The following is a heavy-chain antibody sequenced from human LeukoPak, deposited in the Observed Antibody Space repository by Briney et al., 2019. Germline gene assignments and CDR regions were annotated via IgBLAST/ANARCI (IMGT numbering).Heavy chain of an antibody. J-gene: IGHJ4*02. CDR3: ARSLGGRLDHFDY. V-gene: IGHV4-59*08. CDR2: IYHSGST. Sequence: PSDPLSLTCTVCGGSISSYHWSWIRQPPGKGLEWIGYIYHSGSTNDNPSLKSRGTISVDTSKNQFSLRLSSVTAADTAVYYCARSLGGRLDHFDYWGQGTLVTVSS. D-gene: IGHD3-16*01. CDR1: GGSISSYH.